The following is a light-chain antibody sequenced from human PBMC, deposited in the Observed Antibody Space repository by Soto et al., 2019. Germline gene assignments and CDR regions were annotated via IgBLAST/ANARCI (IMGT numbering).Light chain of an antibody. Sequence: QSALTQPASVSGSPGQSITISCTGTSSDVGGYNYVSWYQQHPGKAPKLLIFEVNNRPSGVSNRFSGSKSGNTASLTLSGLQAEDEADYYCTSYASSAARVFGTGTK. CDR2: EVN. CDR1: SSDVGGYNY. J-gene: IGLJ1*01. V-gene: IGLV2-14*01. CDR3: TSYASSAARV.